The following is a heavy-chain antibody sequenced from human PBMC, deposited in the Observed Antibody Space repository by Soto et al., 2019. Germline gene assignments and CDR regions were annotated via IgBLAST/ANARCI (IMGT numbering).Heavy chain of an antibody. CDR3: ARELGNYDYYDYMDV. Sequence: QVQLVQSGAEVKKPGSSVKVSCKASGGTFSSYTISWVRQAPGQGLEWMGRIITIRGIANYAQKFQGRVTITADKSTSTAYMELSSLRSEDTAVYYCARELGNYDYYDYMDVWGKGTTVTVSS. CDR1: GGTFSSYT. CDR2: IITIRGIA. V-gene: IGHV1-69*08. J-gene: IGHJ6*03. D-gene: IGHD1-1*01.